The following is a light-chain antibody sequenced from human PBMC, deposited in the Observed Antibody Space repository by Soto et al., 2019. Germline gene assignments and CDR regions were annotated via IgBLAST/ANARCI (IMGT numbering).Light chain of an antibody. V-gene: IGKV3-20*01. CDR3: HQYGSTPVT. Sequence: EIVLTQSPGTLSLSPGDRATLSCRASQSVSTNYLAWYQQRLGQAPRLLIYGASSRATGIPDRFSGNGSGTDFTLTISRLEPEDFAVYYCHQYGSTPVTFGAGTKVDIK. CDR2: GAS. CDR1: QSVSTNY. J-gene: IGKJ3*01.